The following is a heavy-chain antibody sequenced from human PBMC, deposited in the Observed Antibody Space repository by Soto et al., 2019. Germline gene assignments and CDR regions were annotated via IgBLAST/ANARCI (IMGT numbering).Heavy chain of an antibody. CDR3: AKSGNNSPKGYFDY. D-gene: IGHD1-20*01. J-gene: IGHJ4*02. CDR2: ISGSGGST. V-gene: IGHV3-23*01. Sequence: EVQLLESGGGLVQPGGSLRLSCAASGFTFSSYAMSWVRQAPGKGLEWVSAISGSGGSTYYADSVKGRFTISRDNSKNTLFMQMNSLRAEDRAVNYCAKSGNNSPKGYFDYWGRGPLVTVSS. CDR1: GFTFSSYA.